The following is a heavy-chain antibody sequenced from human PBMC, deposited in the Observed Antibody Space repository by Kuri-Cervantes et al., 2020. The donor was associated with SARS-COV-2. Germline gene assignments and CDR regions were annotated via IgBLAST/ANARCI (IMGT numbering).Heavy chain of an antibody. CDR1: GYSISSGYY. CDR2: IYHSGST. CDR3: ARDLVGATGRWFDP. V-gene: IGHV4-38-2*02. Sequence: ESLKISCAVSGYSISSGYYWGWIRQPPGKGLEWIGSIYHSGSTYYNPSLKSRVTISVDTSKNQFSLKLSSVTAADTAVYYCARDLVGATGRWFDPWGQGTLVTISS. D-gene: IGHD1-26*01. J-gene: IGHJ5*02.